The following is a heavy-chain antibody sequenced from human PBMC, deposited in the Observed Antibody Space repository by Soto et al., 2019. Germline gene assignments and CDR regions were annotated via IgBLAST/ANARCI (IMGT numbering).Heavy chain of an antibody. J-gene: IGHJ6*02. CDR1: GVSSSSGCYY. CDR2: IYYSGST. D-gene: IGHD6-13*01. Sequence: TLSLTCSVSGVSSSSGCYYWSWIRQHPGKGLEWIGYIYYSGSTYYNPSLKSRVTISVDTSKNQFSLKLSSVTAADTAVYYCARGFKLRGSSWSDSYYYYYGMDVWGQGTTVPVSS. V-gene: IGHV4-31*03. CDR3: ARGFKLRGSSWSDSYYYYYGMDV.